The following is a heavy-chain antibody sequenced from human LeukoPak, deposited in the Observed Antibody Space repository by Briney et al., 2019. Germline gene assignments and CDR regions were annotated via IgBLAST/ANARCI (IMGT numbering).Heavy chain of an antibody. J-gene: IGHJ5*02. D-gene: IGHD6-19*01. V-gene: IGHV4-59*08. CDR1: GGSISSYY. Sequence: TSETLSLTCTVSGGSISSYYWSWIRQPPGKGLEWIGYIYYSGSTNYNPSLKSRVTISVDTSKNQFSLKLSSVTAADTAVYYCARLTSHMEQWLPPEFAFGWFDPWGQGTLVTVSS. CDR3: ARLTSHMEQWLPPEFAFGWFDP. CDR2: IYYSGST.